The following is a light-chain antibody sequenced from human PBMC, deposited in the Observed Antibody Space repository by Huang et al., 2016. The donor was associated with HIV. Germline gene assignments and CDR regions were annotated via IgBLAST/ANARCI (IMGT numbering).Light chain of an antibody. CDR1: QGIRKF. V-gene: IGKV1-27*01. CDR3: QKYSNDPRA. CDR2: GAS. Sequence: DIQMTQSPSSLSASVGDRVTITCRASQGIRKFVAWYQQKPGKPPKLLIYGASTLESGVPSLFSGGGSETEFTLTIRSLQTEDVATYYCQKYSNDPRAFGQGTRVDIK. J-gene: IGKJ1*01.